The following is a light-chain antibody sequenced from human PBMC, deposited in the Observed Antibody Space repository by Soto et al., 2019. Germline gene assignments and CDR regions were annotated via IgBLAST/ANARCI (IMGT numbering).Light chain of an antibody. CDR1: SSDVGGYNY. J-gene: IGLJ1*01. Sequence: QSALTQPASVSGSPGQSITISCTGTSSDVGGYNYVSWFQHHPGKAPKLMLYEVSYRPSGVSNRFSGSKSGDTASLTISGLQAEDEADYYCSSFTNTITRYAFGTGTKLTVL. V-gene: IGLV2-14*01. CDR2: EVS. CDR3: SSFTNTITRYA.